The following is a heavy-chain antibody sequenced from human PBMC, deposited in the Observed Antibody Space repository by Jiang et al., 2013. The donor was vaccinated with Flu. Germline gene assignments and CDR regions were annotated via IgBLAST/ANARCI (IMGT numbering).Heavy chain of an antibody. CDR2: INPNSGGT. J-gene: IGHJ1*01. CDR3: AIVALRDSGDSRGEH. Sequence: GAEVKKPGASVKVSCKASGYTFTGNNIHWVRQAPGQGLEWMGRINPNSGGTNYAQKFQGRVTMTRDTSISTAYMELSRLRSDDTAIYYCAIVALRDSGDSRGEHWGQGSVITVS. CDR1: GYTFTGNN. D-gene: IGHD4-17*01. V-gene: IGHV1-2*06.